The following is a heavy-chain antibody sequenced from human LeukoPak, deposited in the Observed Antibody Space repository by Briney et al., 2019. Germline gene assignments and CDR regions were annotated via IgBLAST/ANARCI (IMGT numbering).Heavy chain of an antibody. J-gene: IGHJ4*02. Sequence: GGSLRLSCAASGFTFSSYSMNWVRQAPGKGLEWVSSISSSSSYIYYADSVKGRCTISRDNAKNSLYLQMNSLRAEDTAVYYCARATYDSSGYRLDYWGQGTLVTVSS. CDR3: ARATYDSSGYRLDY. CDR2: ISSSSSYI. D-gene: IGHD3-22*01. CDR1: GFTFSSYS. V-gene: IGHV3-21*01.